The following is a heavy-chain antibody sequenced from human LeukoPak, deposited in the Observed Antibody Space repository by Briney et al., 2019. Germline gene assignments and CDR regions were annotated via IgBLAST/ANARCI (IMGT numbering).Heavy chain of an antibody. CDR1: GGSISSCY. CDR2: IYYSGST. Sequence: KPSETLSLTCTVSGGSISSCYWSWIRQPPGKGLEWIGYIYYSGSTNYNPSLKSRVTISVDTSKNQFSLKLSSVTAADTAVYYCASTMYYYDSSGYYQTFDYWGQGTLVTVSS. V-gene: IGHV4-59*08. D-gene: IGHD3-22*01. CDR3: ASTMYYYDSSGYYQTFDY. J-gene: IGHJ4*02.